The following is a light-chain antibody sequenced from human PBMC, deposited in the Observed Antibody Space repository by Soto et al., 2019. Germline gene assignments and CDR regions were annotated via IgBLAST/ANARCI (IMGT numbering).Light chain of an antibody. J-gene: IGLJ1*01. CDR1: SSDVGSYNR. V-gene: IGLV2-18*02. CDR3: SSYTSSSTDV. CDR2: EVS. Sequence: QSVLTKPPSVSGSPGQSVTISCTGTSSDVGSYNRVSWYQQPPGTAPKLMIYEVSNRPSGVPDRFSGSKSGNTASLTISGLQAEDEADYYCSSYTSSSTDVFGTGTKLTVL.